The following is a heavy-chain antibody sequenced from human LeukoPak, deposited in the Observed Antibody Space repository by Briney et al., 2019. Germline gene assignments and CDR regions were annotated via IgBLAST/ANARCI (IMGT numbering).Heavy chain of an antibody. CDR2: IYYSGST. CDR1: GGSISSGGYY. D-gene: IGHD2-21*02. Sequence: PSQTLSLTCTASGGSISSGGYYWSWIRQHPGKGLEWIGYIYYSGSTYYNPSLKSRVTISVDTSKNQFSLKLSSVTAADTAVYYCARGVVVTYNWFDPWGQGTLVTVSS. V-gene: IGHV4-31*03. CDR3: ARGVVVTYNWFDP. J-gene: IGHJ5*02.